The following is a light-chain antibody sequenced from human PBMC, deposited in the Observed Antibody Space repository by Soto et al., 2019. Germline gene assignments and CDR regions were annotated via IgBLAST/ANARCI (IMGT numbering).Light chain of an antibody. CDR3: QQYNSYPWT. CDR2: GAS. V-gene: IGKV1-16*01. CDR1: QGISKF. J-gene: IGKJ1*01. Sequence: DIQMTQSPSSVSASVGDRVTITCRASQGISKFLAWYQQRPGMPPKLLIYGASSLQPGVSSRFSGSGSGTDFTLTISSLQPEDFATYYCQQYNSYPWTFGQGTKVEIK.